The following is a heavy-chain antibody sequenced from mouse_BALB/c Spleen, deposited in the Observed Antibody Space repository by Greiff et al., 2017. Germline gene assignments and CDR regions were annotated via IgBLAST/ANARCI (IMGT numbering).Heavy chain of an antibody. CDR1: GFNIKDYY. CDR3: DRAVYYYGSSYSGWFAY. Sequence: EVQLQQSGAGLVKPGASLKLSCTASGFNIKDYYMHWVKQRPEQGLEWIGRIDPANGNTKYDPKFQGKATITGDTSSNTDYLQLSSLTSEDTAVYYWDRAVYYYGSSYSGWFAYWGQGTLVTVSA. J-gene: IGHJ3*01. V-gene: IGHV14-3*02. CDR2: IDPANGNT. D-gene: IGHD1-1*01.